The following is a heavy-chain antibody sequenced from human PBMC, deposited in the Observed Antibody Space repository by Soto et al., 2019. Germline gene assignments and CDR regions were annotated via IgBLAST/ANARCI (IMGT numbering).Heavy chain of an antibody. Sequence: QLQLQESGPGLVKPSETLSLTCTVSGGSISRSSYYWGWIRQPPGKGLEWIGSIYYSGSTYYNPSLKSRVTKSVDTSKNQFSLKRSSVTAADTAVYYCARHDYGGFGLWGQGTLVTVSS. V-gene: IGHV4-39*01. D-gene: IGHD4-17*01. J-gene: IGHJ4*02. CDR2: IYYSGST. CDR3: ARHDYGGFGL. CDR1: GGSISRSSYY.